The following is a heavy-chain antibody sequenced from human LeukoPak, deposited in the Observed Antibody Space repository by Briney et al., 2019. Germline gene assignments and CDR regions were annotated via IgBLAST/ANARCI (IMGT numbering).Heavy chain of an antibody. Sequence: ASVKVSCKASGYTFTSYGISWVRQAPGQGLEWMGIINPSGGSTSYAQKFQGRVTMTRDMSTSTVYMELSRLRSDDTAVYYCARATVITPPDYWGQGTLVTVSS. CDR3: ARATVITPPDY. J-gene: IGHJ4*02. CDR1: GYTFTSYG. D-gene: IGHD4-23*01. V-gene: IGHV1-46*01. CDR2: INPSGGST.